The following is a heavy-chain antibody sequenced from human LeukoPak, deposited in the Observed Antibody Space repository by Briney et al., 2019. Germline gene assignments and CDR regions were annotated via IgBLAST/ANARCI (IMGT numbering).Heavy chain of an antibody. V-gene: IGHV1-2*02. CDR1: GYTFTDYF. D-gene: IGHD3-16*01. CDR3: ARGLGAADYLWGNFAACDV. CDR2: VNPFSDGT. Sequence: ASVKVSCKASGYTFTDYFIHWLRQAPGQGLEWMGWVNPFSDGTDSAQKFRGRVTMTTDTSIRKVYMELSSLTSDDTAVYYCARGLGAADYLWGNFAACDVWGQGTMVTVSS. J-gene: IGHJ3*01.